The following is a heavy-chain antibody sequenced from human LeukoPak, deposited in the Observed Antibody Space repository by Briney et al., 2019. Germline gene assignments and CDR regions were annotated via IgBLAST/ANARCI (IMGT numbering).Heavy chain of an antibody. CDR1: GGTFSRSA. D-gene: IGHD1-26*01. CDR2: MNPNSGNT. CDR3: ARRLVGATSPYYFDY. J-gene: IGHJ4*02. V-gene: IGHV1-8*01. Sequence: ASVKVSCKASGGTFSRSAVNWVRQAPGQGLEWMGWMNPNSGNTGYAQKFQGRVTMTRNTSISTAYMELSSLRSEDTAVYYCARRLVGATSPYYFDYWGQGTLVTVSS.